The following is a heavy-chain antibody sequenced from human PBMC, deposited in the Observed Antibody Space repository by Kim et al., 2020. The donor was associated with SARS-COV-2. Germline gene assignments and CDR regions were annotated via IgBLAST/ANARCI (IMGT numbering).Heavy chain of an antibody. Sequence: SETLSLTCTVSGRSISSSTYYWGWIRQPPGKGLEWIGSIYYSGSTYYNPSLKSRVTISVDTSKNQFSLKLSSVTAADTAVYYCARHDYYDSSDSSDYYYASTRNWFDPWGQGTLVTVSS. CDR2: IYYSGST. CDR1: GRSISSSTYY. D-gene: IGHD3-22*01. V-gene: IGHV4-39*01. J-gene: IGHJ5*02. CDR3: ARHDYYDSSDSSDYYYASTRNWFDP.